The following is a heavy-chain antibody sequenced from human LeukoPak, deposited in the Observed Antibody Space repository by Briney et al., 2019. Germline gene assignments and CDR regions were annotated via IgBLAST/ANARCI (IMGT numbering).Heavy chain of an antibody. CDR2: IYHRGST. D-gene: IGHD1-26*01. CDR3: ARRYGGSYEFDY. J-gene: IGHJ4*02. Sequence: SETLSLTCAVSGDSISSGNWWSWVRQPPGKGLEWIGEIYHRGSTNYNPSLKSRLTISVDKSKNQFSLKLSSVTAADTAVYYCARRYGGSYEFDYRGQGTLVTVSS. V-gene: IGHV4-4*02. CDR1: GDSISSGNW.